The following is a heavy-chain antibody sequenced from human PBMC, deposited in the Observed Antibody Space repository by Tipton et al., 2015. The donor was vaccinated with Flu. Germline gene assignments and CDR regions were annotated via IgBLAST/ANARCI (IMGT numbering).Heavy chain of an antibody. D-gene: IGHD3-10*01. CDR3: AGDAGRGEAFDI. V-gene: IGHV4-39*07. Sequence: TLSLTCTVSGGSISSSSYYWGWIRQPPGKGLEWIGSIYYSGSTYYNPSLKSRVTISVDTSKNQFSLKLSSVTSADTAVYYCAGDAGRGEAFDIWGQGTMVTASS. CDR2: IYYSGST. CDR1: GGSISSSSYY. J-gene: IGHJ3*02.